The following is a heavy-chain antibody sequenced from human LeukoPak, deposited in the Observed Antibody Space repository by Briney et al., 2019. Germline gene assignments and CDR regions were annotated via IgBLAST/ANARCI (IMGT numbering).Heavy chain of an antibody. CDR3: ARDRSPGVVRGAYFDS. CDR1: GDSLSSSY. V-gene: IGHV4-4*07. D-gene: IGHD3-10*01. Sequence: SETLSLTCTVSGDSLSSSYWSWIRQPAGQRLEWIGHIHTSGSTHYNPSLKSRLAMSVDTSKNQFSLNLTSVTAADTAVYYCARDRSPGVVRGAYFDSWGQGTLVTVSS. CDR2: IHTSGST. J-gene: IGHJ4*02.